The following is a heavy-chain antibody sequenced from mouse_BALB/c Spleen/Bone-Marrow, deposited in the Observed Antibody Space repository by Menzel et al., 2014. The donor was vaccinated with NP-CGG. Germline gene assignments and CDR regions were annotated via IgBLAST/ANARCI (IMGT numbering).Heavy chain of an antibody. CDR3: ARWEYYAMDY. D-gene: IGHD4-1*01. CDR2: IDPANGNT. Sequence: EVQLQESGAELVKPGASVKLSCTASGFNIKDTYMFWVKQRPDQGLEWIGRIDPANGNTKYDPKFQGKATITADTSSSTAYLQLSSLTSEDTAVYYCARWEYYAMDYWGQGTSVTVSS. J-gene: IGHJ4*01. CDR1: GFNIKDTY. V-gene: IGHV14-3*02.